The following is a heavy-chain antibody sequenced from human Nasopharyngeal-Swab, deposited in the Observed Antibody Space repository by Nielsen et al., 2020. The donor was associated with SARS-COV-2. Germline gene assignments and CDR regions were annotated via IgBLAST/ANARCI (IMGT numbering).Heavy chain of an antibody. V-gene: IGHV4-31*03. CDR2: IYYSGST. CDR3: ARGGSTGWNPFDD. J-gene: IGHJ4*02. Sequence: SETLSLTCTISGGSIGSYYWTWIRQHPGKGLEWIGCIYYSGSTDYNPSLKSRLTISLDTSKNQFFLRLSSVTAADTAVYYCARGGSTGWNPFDDWGPGTLVTVPS. CDR1: GGSIGSYY. D-gene: IGHD6-19*01.